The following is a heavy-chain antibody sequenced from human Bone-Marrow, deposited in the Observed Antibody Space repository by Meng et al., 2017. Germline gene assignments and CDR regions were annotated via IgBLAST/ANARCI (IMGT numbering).Heavy chain of an antibody. J-gene: IGHJ4*02. Sequence: SETLSLTCTVSGGSISSYYWSWIRQHAGKGLEWIGRIYTSGSTNYNPSLKSRVTMSVDTSKNQFSLKLSSVTAADTAVYYCAREYCGGDCYFVSEYYFDYWGQGTLVTVSS. CDR1: GGSISSYY. D-gene: IGHD2-21*02. CDR3: AREYCGGDCYFVSEYYFDY. CDR2: IYTSGST. V-gene: IGHV4-4*07.